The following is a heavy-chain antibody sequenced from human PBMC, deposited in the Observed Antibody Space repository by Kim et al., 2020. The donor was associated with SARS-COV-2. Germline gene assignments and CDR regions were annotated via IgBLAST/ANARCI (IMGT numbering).Heavy chain of an antibody. V-gene: IGHV3-48*03. D-gene: IGHD6-19*01. Sequence: YAAPVKGRFTISIDNAKNSLYLQMNSLTAEDTAVYYCARDQAVAFSPIDYWGQGTLVTVSS. J-gene: IGHJ4*02. CDR3: ARDQAVAFSPIDY.